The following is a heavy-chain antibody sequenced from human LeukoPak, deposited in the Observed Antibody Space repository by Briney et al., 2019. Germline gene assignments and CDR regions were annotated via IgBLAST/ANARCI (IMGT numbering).Heavy chain of an antibody. Sequence: GGSLRLSCAASGFRFSSYAMSWVRQAPGKGLEWVSAISGSGVSTYYADPVKGRFTVSRDNSKDTLYLQMSSLRAEDTAVYYCAKDERNWNYNLASQTYDWGQGTLVTVSS. J-gene: IGHJ4*02. CDR1: GFRFSSYA. V-gene: IGHV3-23*01. D-gene: IGHD1-7*01. CDR2: ISGSGVST. CDR3: AKDERNWNYNLASQTYD.